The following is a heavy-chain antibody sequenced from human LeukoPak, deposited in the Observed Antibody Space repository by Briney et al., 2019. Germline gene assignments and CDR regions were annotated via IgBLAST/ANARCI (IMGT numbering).Heavy chain of an antibody. CDR2: MFYSGST. V-gene: IGHV4-59*08. CDR1: GGSISSYY. CDR3: ARHGSGGRAFDI. D-gene: IGHD2-15*01. J-gene: IGHJ3*02. Sequence: SETLSLTRNVSGGSISSYYRSWIRPPPGEGREGIGYMFYSGSTNYNPSLKSRVTISVDTSKSQFSLTPSSVTAADTAVYYCARHGSGGRAFDIWGQGTMVTVSS.